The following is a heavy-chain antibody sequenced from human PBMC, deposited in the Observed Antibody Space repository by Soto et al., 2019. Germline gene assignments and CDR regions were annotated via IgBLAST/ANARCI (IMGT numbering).Heavy chain of an antibody. J-gene: IGHJ6*02. V-gene: IGHV3-11*01. CDR1: GFTFSDYY. CDR3: ARDGKYYYGSGSSGYYGMDV. D-gene: IGHD3-10*01. CDR2: ISSSGSTI. Sequence: GESLKISCAASGFTFSDYYMSWIRQAPGKGLEWVSYISSSGSTIYYADSVKGRFTISRDNAKNSLYLQMNSLRAEDTAVYYCARDGKYYYGSGSSGYYGMDVWGQGTTVTVSS.